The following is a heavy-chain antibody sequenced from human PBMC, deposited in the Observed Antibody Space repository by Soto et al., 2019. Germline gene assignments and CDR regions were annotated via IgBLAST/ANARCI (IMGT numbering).Heavy chain of an antibody. CDR3: ARGVDRVATAGDWFDP. CDR2: MDPKNGNT. CDR1: GYSFSTYE. D-gene: IGHD2-15*01. Sequence: QVQLVQSGAEVRKPGASVKVSCKASGYSFSTYEINWVRQAPGQGLEWMGWMDPKNGNTGYAQKFQGRVTMTRSTSIGTAYMELRSLRSEATAVYYCARGVDRVATAGDWFDPWGQGTLVTVSS. V-gene: IGHV1-8*01. J-gene: IGHJ5*02.